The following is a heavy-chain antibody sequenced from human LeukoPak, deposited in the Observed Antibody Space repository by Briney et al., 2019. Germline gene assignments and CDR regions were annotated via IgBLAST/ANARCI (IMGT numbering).Heavy chain of an antibody. Sequence: PGGSLRLXSAASGFTFSSHAMAWVRQAPGKGLEWVSAIGGLGGSTYYGDSVRGRFTISRDNSKNTVYLQMDSLRAEDTAVYYCARDPGVVAFHYFDFWGQGTRITVSS. J-gene: IGHJ4*02. CDR1: GFTFSSHA. CDR2: IGGLGGST. CDR3: ARDPGVVAFHYFDF. D-gene: IGHD3-3*01. V-gene: IGHV3-23*01.